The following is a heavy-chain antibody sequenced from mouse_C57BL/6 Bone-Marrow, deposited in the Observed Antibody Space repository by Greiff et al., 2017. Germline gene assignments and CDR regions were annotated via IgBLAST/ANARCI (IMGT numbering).Heavy chain of an antibody. Sequence: VKVVESGGGLVKPGGSLKLSCAASGFTFSDYGMHWVRQAPEKGLEWVAYISSGSSTIYYADTVKGRFTISRDNAKNTLFLQMTSLRSEDTAMYYCARPDDYAWFAYWGQGTLVTVSA. D-gene: IGHD2-4*01. CDR2: ISSGSSTI. CDR3: ARPDDYAWFAY. V-gene: IGHV5-17*01. J-gene: IGHJ3*01. CDR1: GFTFSDYG.